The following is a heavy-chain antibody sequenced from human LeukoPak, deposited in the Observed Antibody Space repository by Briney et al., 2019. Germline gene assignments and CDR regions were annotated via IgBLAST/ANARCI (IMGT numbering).Heavy chain of an antibody. CDR1: GGSISSSSSN. V-gene: IGHV4-39*07. CDR2: VYYSGST. Sequence: SEALSLTCTVSGGSISSSSSNWVWIRQPPGKGLEWIGTVYYSGSTYYNPSLKSRVTISVDTSKNQFSLKLSSVTAADTAVYYCARDSFLAARSHAFDIWGQGTMVTVSS. D-gene: IGHD6-6*01. CDR3: ARDSFLAARSHAFDI. J-gene: IGHJ3*02.